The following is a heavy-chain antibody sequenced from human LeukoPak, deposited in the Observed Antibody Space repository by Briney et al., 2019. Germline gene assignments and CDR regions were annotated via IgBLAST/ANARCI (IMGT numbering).Heavy chain of an antibody. J-gene: IGHJ3*02. D-gene: IGHD3-9*01. CDR1: TGSISSSGSL. CDR3: ARGTFDFDAFDI. CDR2: INYSGST. Sequence: SETLSLTCTVSTGSISSSGSLWGWIRQPPGKGLEWIGNINYSGSTYFNPSLKSRVTISVDTSKNQFSLKLTSVTAADTAVYYCARGTFDFDAFDIWGQGTMVTVSS. V-gene: IGHV4-39*07.